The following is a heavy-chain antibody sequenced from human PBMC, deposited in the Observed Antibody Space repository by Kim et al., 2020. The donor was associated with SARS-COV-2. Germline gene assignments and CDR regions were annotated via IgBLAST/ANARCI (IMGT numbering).Heavy chain of an antibody. CDR3: ASRIAAAGRVDAFDI. V-gene: IGHV4-59*13. CDR1: GGSISSYY. Sequence: SETLSLTCTVSGGSISSYYWSWIRQPPGKGLEWIGYIYYSGSTNYNPSLKSRVTISVDTSKNQFSLKLSSVTAADTAVYYCASRIAAAGRVDAFDIWGQGTMVTVSS. D-gene: IGHD6-13*01. J-gene: IGHJ3*02. CDR2: IYYSGST.